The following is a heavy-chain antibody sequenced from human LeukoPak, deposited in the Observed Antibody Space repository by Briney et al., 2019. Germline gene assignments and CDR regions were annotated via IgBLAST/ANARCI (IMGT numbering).Heavy chain of an antibody. CDR1: GFTFSSYG. D-gene: IGHD3-3*01. CDR3: ARERTYYDFWSGYALENYYYYGMDV. Sequence: GGSLRLSCAASGFTFSSYGMHWVRQAPGKGLEWVAVIWYDGSNKYYADSVKGRFTVCRDNSKNTLYLQMNSLRAEDTAVYYCARERTYYDFWSGYALENYYYYGMDVWGQGTTVTVSS. V-gene: IGHV3-33*01. CDR2: IWYDGSNK. J-gene: IGHJ6*02.